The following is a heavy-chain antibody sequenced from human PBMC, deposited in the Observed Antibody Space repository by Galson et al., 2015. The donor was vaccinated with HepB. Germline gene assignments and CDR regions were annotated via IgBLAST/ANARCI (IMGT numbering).Heavy chain of an antibody. CDR1: GYTFTSYD. CDR2: MNPNSGNT. CDR3: ARGRGYCTGGVCYSTGRLTDNWFDP. Sequence: SVKVSCKASGYTFTSYDINWVRQATGQGLEWMGWMNPNSGNTGYAQKFQGRVTMTRNTSISTAYMELSSLRSEDTAVYYCARGRGYCTGGVCYSTGRLTDNWFDPWGQGTLVTVSS. V-gene: IGHV1-8*01. J-gene: IGHJ5*02. D-gene: IGHD2-8*02.